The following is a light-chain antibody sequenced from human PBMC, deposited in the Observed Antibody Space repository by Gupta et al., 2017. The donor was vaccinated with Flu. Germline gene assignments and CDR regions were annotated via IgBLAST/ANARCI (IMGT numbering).Light chain of an antibody. CDR1: NIGNKN. CDR2: DDG. Sequence: SHMLTQRPSVPGAPAQTPTISCGGDNIGNKNVHWYQHQPDQPPVVVVSDDGDRPSGPPERFSASSSGNTATLIISSVEAGDEADYYCQVWDTTRDRWVFGGGTKLTV. V-gene: IGLV3-21*02. J-gene: IGLJ3*02. CDR3: QVWDTTRDRWV.